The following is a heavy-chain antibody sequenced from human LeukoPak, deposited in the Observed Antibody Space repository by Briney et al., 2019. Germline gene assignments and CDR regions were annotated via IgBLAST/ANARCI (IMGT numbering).Heavy chain of an antibody. Sequence: PGGSLRLSCAASGFSFSSYGMHWVRQAPGKGLEWVAAIPYDGRNNYYADSVEGRFTISRDNSKNTLSVQMNSLRAEDTAVYYCAKDGSSGWYGIHWHFDLWGRGTLVTVSS. CDR3: AKDGSSGWYGIHWHFDL. CDR1: GFSFSSYG. J-gene: IGHJ2*01. V-gene: IGHV3-30*18. D-gene: IGHD6-19*01. CDR2: IPYDGRNN.